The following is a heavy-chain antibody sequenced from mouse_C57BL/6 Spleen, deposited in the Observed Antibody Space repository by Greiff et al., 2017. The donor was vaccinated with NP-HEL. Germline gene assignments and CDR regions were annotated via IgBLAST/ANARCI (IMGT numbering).Heavy chain of an antibody. Sequence: QVQLQQPGAELVKPGASVKMSCKASGYTFPSYWITWVKQRPGQGLEWIGDIYPGSGSTNYNEKFKSKATLTVDTSSSPAYMQLSSLTSEDSAVSDYARRDYGNYGSWFDYWGQGTLVTVSA. V-gene: IGHV1-55*01. D-gene: IGHD2-1*01. CDR1: GYTFPSYW. J-gene: IGHJ3*01. CDR2: IYPGSGST. CDR3: ARRDYGNYGSWFDY.